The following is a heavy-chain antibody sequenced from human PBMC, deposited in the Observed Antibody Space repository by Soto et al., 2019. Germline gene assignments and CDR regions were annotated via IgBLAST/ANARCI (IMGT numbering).Heavy chain of an antibody. D-gene: IGHD6-19*01. CDR1: GFTFSSYA. CDR3: ACDRTRWLVGWRDF. V-gene: IGHV3-30-3*01. Sequence: GGSVRLACAASGFTFSSYAMHWVRQAPGKGLEWVSVISYDGSNKYYADSVKGRFTISRDNSKNTLYLQMNSLRAEDTAVYYCACDRTRWLVGWRDFSAQRTLDLVSS. CDR2: ISYDGSNK. J-gene: IGHJ4*01.